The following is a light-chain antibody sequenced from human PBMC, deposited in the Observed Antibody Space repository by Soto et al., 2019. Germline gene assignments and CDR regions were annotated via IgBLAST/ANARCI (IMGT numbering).Light chain of an antibody. J-gene: IGKJ5*01. CDR2: AAT. V-gene: IGKV1-12*01. CDR3: QQASRIPPPT. CDR1: QDISTW. Sequence: DIQMTQSPSSVSASVGDRVTITCRASQDISTWLAWFQQKPGKAPKLLIYAATSLQSGVPSRFSGSGSGTVFTLTISSLQPEDLTNYFCQQASRIPPPTFGQATRLEIK.